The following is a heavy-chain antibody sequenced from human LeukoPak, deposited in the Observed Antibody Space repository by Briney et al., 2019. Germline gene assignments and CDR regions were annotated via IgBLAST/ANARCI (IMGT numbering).Heavy chain of an antibody. CDR1: GYSLTELS. CDR3: ATGTIYCSSCSGDY. J-gene: IGHJ4*02. D-gene: IGHD2-2*01. CDR2: FDPDDGET. Sequence: GASVKVSCKVSGYSLTELSMHWARQAPGKGLEWMGGFDPDDGETPLFAQKFQGRVSMTEDTSTDTAYMELSSLSSEDTAVYYCATGTIYCSSCSGDYWGQGTLVTVSS. V-gene: IGHV1-24*01.